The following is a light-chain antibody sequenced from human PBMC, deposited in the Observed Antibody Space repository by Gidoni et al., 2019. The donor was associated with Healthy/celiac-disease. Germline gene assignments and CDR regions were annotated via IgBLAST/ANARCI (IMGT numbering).Light chain of an antibody. Sequence: EIVLTQSPGTLSLSPGERATLSYRASQSVSCSYLAWYQQKPGRAPRLLIYGASSRATGIPDKFSDSGSGTGFTLASSRLEPEDFTVYYCQQYDSSPLFTFGPGTKVDIK. CDR2: GAS. CDR1: QSVSCSY. J-gene: IGKJ3*01. CDR3: QQYDSSPLFT. V-gene: IGKV3-20*01.